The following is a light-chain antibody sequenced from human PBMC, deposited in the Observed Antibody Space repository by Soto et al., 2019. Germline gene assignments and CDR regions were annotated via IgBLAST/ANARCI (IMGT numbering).Light chain of an antibody. Sequence: IQMTQSPSTLSPSFGDRVAITWRASQSISSWLAWYQQKPGKAPKLLLYKASSLESGVPSRFSGSGSGTDLTLTISSLQPEDFATYYCQQSYNTLSWTFGQGTKVDIK. CDR2: KAS. CDR3: QQSYNTLSWT. J-gene: IGKJ1*01. CDR1: QSISSW. V-gene: IGKV1-5*03.